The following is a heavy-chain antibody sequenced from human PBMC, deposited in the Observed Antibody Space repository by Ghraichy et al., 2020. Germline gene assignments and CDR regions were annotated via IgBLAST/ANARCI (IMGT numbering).Heavy chain of an antibody. CDR2: IYPGDSDT. D-gene: IGHD2-8*01. CDR3: ARRQSAEWSFDY. Sequence: GGSLRLSCKGSGYSFTSYWIGWVRQMPGKGLEWMGIIYPGDSDTRYIPSLQGQVTISADKSISTAYLQWSSLKASDSAMYYCARRQSAEWSFDYWGQGTLVTVSP. V-gene: IGHV5-51*01. J-gene: IGHJ4*02. CDR1: GYSFTSYW.